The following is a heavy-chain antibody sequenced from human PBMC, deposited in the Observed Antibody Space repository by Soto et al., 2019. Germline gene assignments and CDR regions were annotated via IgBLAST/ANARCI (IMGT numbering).Heavy chain of an antibody. CDR1: GFTFSSYA. Sequence: QVQLVESGGGVVQPGRSLRLSCAASGFTFSSYAMHWVRQAPGKGLEWVAVISYDGSNKYYADSVKGRFTISRDNSKNLLYVPMNSLRAADTAVYYCASGTFYCDRSGQAAGYGMDVWGQGTTVTVSS. CDR3: ASGTFYCDRSGQAAGYGMDV. J-gene: IGHJ6*02. CDR2: ISYDGSNK. V-gene: IGHV3-30-3*01. D-gene: IGHD3-22*01.